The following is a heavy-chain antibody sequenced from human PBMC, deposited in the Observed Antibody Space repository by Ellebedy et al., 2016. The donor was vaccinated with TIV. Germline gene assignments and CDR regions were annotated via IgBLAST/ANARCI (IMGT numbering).Heavy chain of an antibody. Sequence: GESLKISCAASGFTFSSYAMSWVRQAPGKGLEWVSAISGSGGSTYYADSVKGRFTISRDNAKNSLYLQMNSLRAEDTAVYYCARDLLLSRAVAGTDFDYWGQGTLVTVSS. CDR1: GFTFSSYA. CDR3: ARDLLLSRAVAGTDFDY. J-gene: IGHJ4*02. D-gene: IGHD6-19*01. V-gene: IGHV3-23*01. CDR2: ISGSGGST.